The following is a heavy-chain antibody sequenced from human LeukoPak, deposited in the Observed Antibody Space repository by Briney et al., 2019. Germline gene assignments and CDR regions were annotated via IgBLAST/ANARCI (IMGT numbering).Heavy chain of an antibody. CDR2: ISGSGGST. CDR3: AKLGVYRRRGRYDFIDY. V-gene: IGHV3-23*01. J-gene: IGHJ4*02. D-gene: IGHD3-3*01. CDR1: GFTFSSYA. Sequence: GGSLRLSCAASGFTFSSYAMSWVRQAPGKGLEWVSAISGSGGSTYYADSVKGRFTISRDNSKNTLYLQMNSLRAEDTAVYYCAKLGVYRRRGRYDFIDYWGQGTLVTVSS.